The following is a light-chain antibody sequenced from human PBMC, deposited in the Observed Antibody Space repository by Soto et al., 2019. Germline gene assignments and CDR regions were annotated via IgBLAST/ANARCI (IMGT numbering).Light chain of an antibody. CDR2: DAS. Sequence: DIQMTQSPSTLSASVGDGVTITCRASQSISSRLAWYQEKPGKAPKLLIYDASTLESGVPSRFSGSGSETEFTLTIRGLQPDDSATYYCQQYTTYVWTFGQGTNVDIK. J-gene: IGKJ1*01. CDR3: QQYTTYVWT. V-gene: IGKV1-5*01. CDR1: QSISSR.